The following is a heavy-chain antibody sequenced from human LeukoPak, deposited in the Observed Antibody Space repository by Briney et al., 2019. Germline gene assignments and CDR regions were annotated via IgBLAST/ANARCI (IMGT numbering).Heavy chain of an antibody. CDR2: IYYSGST. V-gene: IGHV4-39*07. Sequence: SETLSLTCTVSGGSISSSSYYWGWIRQPPGKGLEWIGSIYYSGSTYYNPSLKSRVTISVDTSKNQFSLKLSSVTAADTAVYYCARGKLYYPDAFDIWGQGTMVTVSS. J-gene: IGHJ3*02. D-gene: IGHD1-26*01. CDR1: GGSISSSSYY. CDR3: ARGKLYYPDAFDI.